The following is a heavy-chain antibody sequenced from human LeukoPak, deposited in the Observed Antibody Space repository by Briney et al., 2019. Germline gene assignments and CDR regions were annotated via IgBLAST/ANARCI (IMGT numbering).Heavy chain of an antibody. J-gene: IGHJ5*02. V-gene: IGHV1-2*02. CDR3: AGAGYSSGWPQT. D-gene: IGHD6-19*01. CDR2: INPNSGGT. Sequence: ASVKVSCKASGYTFTSYGISWVRQAPGQGLEWMGWINPNSGGTNYAQKFQGRVTMTRDTSISTAYMELSRLRSDDTAVYYCAGAGYSSGWPQTWGQGTLVTVSS. CDR1: GYTFTSYG.